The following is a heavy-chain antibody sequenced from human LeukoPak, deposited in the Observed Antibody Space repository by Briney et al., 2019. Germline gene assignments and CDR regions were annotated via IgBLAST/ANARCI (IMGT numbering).Heavy chain of an antibody. D-gene: IGHD4-11*01. CDR2: IYHSGST. J-gene: IGHJ4*02. CDR3: ASIRLLTTVRAYDY. CDR1: GGSISSSNW. V-gene: IGHV4-4*02. Sequence: SETLSLTCAVSGGSISSSNWWSWVRQPPGKGLEWIGEIYHSGSTNYNPSLKSRVAISVDRSKNQFSLKLSSVTAADTAVYYCASIRLLTTVRAYDYWGQGTLVTVSS.